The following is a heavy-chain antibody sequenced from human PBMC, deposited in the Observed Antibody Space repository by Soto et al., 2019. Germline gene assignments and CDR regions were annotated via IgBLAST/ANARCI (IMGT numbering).Heavy chain of an antibody. CDR2: IIPHFGPA. Sequence: QVQLVQSGAEVKKPGSSVKVSCKASGDSFNNDGVNWVRQAPGQGLEWVGGIIPHFGPAKYPQKFQGRATSPADTPTNTVFMDLLSLTSDDTAIYYCARGALLDWHNYFALDVWGQGTSVTVSS. V-gene: IGHV1-69*06. CDR3: ARGALLDWHNYFALDV. D-gene: IGHD3-9*01. J-gene: IGHJ6*02. CDR1: GDSFNNDG.